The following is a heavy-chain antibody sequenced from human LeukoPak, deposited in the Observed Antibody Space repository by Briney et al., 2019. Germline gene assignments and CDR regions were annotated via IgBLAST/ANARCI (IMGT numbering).Heavy chain of an antibody. Sequence: APVKVSCKASGYTFTGYYMHWVRQAPGQGLEWMGLINPNSGGTNYAQKFQGRVTMTRDTSTSTAYVELSRLRSDDTAVYFCARDMYNWNYVVYWGQGTLVTVSS. J-gene: IGHJ4*02. CDR3: ARDMYNWNYVVY. V-gene: IGHV1-2*02. D-gene: IGHD1-20*01. CDR2: INPNSGGT. CDR1: GYTFTGYY.